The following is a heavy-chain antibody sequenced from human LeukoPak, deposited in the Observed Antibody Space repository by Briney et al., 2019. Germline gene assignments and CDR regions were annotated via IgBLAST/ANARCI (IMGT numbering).Heavy chain of an antibody. J-gene: IGHJ4*02. CDR3: ARYTDHYYFDY. V-gene: IGHV5-51*01. Sequence: GESLKISCKGSGYSFTSYWIGWVRRMPGKGLEWMGIIYPGDSDTRYSPSFQGQVTISADKSISTAYLQWSSLNTSDTAMYYCARYTDHYYFDYWGQGTLVTVSS. CDR1: GYSFTSYW. CDR2: IYPGDSDT. D-gene: IGHD1-1*01.